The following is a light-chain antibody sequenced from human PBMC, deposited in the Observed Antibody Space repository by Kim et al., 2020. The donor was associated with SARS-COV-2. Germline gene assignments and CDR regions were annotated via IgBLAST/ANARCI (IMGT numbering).Light chain of an antibody. CDR3: QASDSSTAPV. Sequence: SYELTQPPSVSVSPGQTASITCSGDKLGDKYACWYQQKPGQSPVLVINQDSKRPSGIPERFSGSNSGNTATLTISGTQSMDDADYYCQASDSSTAPVFGG. J-gene: IGLJ3*02. CDR1: KLGDKY. V-gene: IGLV3-1*01. CDR2: QDS.